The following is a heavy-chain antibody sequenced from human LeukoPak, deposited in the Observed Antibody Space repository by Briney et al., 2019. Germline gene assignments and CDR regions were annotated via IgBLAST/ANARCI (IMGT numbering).Heavy chain of an antibody. V-gene: IGHV4-59*10. Sequence: SETLSLTCAVYGGSFSGYYWSWIRQPAGKGLEWIGRIYTSGSTNYNPSLKSRVTMSVDTSKNQFSLKLSSVTAADTAVYYCARGLHYGSGRFGFDPWGQGTLVTVSS. D-gene: IGHD3-10*01. J-gene: IGHJ5*02. CDR1: GGSFSGYY. CDR2: IYTSGST. CDR3: ARGLHYGSGRFGFDP.